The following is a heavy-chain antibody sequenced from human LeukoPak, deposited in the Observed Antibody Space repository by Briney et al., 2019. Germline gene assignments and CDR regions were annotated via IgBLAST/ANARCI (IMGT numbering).Heavy chain of an antibody. J-gene: IGHJ4*02. V-gene: IGHV4-59*01. Sequence: RPSETLSLTCTVSGGSISSYYWSWIRQPPGKGLEWIGYIYYSGSTNYNPSLKSRVTISVDTSKNQFSLKLSSVTAADTAVYYCARHGHRNFAYWGQGTLVTVSS. CDR2: IYYSGST. CDR1: GGSISSYY. CDR3: ARHGHRNFAY.